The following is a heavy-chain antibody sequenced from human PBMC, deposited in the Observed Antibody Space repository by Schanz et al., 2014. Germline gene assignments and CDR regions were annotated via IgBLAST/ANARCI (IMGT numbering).Heavy chain of an antibody. CDR1: GFTFSAYW. CDR2: INQAASVQ. V-gene: IGHV3-7*01. J-gene: IGHJ4*02. Sequence: EVQLVESGGGLVQPGESLRLSCAASGFTFSAYWMAWVRQAPGKGLEWVAAINQAASVQYYVDSVKGRFTISRDDAKNSHYLQMNSPRVEDTAVFYCVKIGYTHWSLNDWGQGILVTVSS. CDR3: VKIGYTHWSLND. D-gene: IGHD6-13*01.